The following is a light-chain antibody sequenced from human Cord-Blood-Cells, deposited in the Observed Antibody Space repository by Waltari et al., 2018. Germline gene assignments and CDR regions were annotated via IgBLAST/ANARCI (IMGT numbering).Light chain of an antibody. CDR2: GAS. CDR1: QSVSSN. V-gene: IGKV3-15*01. Sequence: EIVMTQSPATLSVSPGERATLSCRASQSVSSNLAWYQQKPGQAPRLLIDGASTRATVIPARFSCSGSGTEFTLTISSLQSEDFAVYYCQQYNNWPRTFGQVTKVEIK. J-gene: IGKJ1*01. CDR3: QQYNNWPRT.